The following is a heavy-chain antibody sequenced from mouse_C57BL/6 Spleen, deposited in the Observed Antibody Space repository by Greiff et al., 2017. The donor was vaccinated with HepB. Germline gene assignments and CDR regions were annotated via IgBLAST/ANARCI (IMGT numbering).Heavy chain of an antibody. D-gene: IGHD2-3*01. Sequence: EVQRVESGEGLVKPGGSLKLSCAASGFTFSSYAMSWVRQTPEKRLEWVAYISSGGDYIYYADTVKGRFTISRDNARNTLYLQMSSLKSEDTAMYYCTRGNDGSWFAYWGQGTLVTVSA. J-gene: IGHJ3*01. CDR1: GFTFSSYA. CDR3: TRGNDGSWFAY. V-gene: IGHV5-9-1*02. CDR2: ISSGGDYI.